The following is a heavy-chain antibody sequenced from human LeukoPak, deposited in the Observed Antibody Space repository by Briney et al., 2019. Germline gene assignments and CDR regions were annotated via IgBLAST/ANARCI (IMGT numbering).Heavy chain of an antibody. Sequence: PGGSLRLSCAASGFTFSSYAMHWVRQAPGKGLEWVAVISYDGSNKYYADSVKGRFTISRDNSKNTLYLQMNSLRAEDTAVYYCARGYSFAAVVFDYWGQGTLVTVSS. CDR3: ARGYSFAAVVFDY. CDR2: ISYDGSNK. CDR1: GFTFSSYA. J-gene: IGHJ4*02. D-gene: IGHD1-26*01. V-gene: IGHV3-30-3*01.